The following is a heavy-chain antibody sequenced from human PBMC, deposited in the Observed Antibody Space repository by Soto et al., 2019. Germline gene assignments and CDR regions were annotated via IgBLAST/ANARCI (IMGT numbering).Heavy chain of an antibody. CDR1: GGSFSGYY. V-gene: IGHV4-34*01. CDR2: INHSGST. CDR3: AARVPREVTNWFDP. D-gene: IGHD2-21*02. Sequence: PSETLSLTCAVYGGSFSGYYWSWIRQPPGKGLEWIGEINHSGSTNYNPSLKSRVTISVDTSKNQFSLKLSSVTAADTAVYYCAARVPREVTNWFDPWGQGTLVTVSS. J-gene: IGHJ5*02.